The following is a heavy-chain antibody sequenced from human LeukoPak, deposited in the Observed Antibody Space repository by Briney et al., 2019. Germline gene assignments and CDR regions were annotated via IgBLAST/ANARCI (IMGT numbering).Heavy chain of an antibody. Sequence: GGSLRLSCAASGSTFSNYWMNWVRQAPGKGLEWVANIKPDGSDKVYVDSVKGRFTISRDNAKNSVYLQLNSLRAEDTGVYYCSGRSDSHSIYWGQGTLVTVSS. J-gene: IGHJ4*02. V-gene: IGHV3-7*01. CDR1: GSTFSNYW. D-gene: IGHD4-11*01. CDR2: IKPDGSDK. CDR3: SGRSDSHSIY.